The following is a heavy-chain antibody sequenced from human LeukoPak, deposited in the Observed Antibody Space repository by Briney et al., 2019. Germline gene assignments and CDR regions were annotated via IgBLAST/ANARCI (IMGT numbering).Heavy chain of an antibody. D-gene: IGHD6-13*01. Sequence: PGGSLRLSCAASGFTFSSYGMHWVRQAPGKGLEWVAVISYDGSNKYYADSVKGRFTISRDNSKNTLYLQMNSQRAEDTAVYYCLYSSSSGDYWGQGTLVTVS. J-gene: IGHJ4*02. CDR1: GFTFSSYG. CDR3: LYSSSSGDY. V-gene: IGHV3-30*03. CDR2: ISYDGSNK.